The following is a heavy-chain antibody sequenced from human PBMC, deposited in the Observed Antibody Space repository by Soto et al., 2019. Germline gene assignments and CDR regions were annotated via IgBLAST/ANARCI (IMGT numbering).Heavy chain of an antibody. J-gene: IGHJ4*02. CDR1: GYTFTSYG. V-gene: IGHV1-18*01. CDR3: ARDAPPADY. CDR2: IRAYNGNT. Sequence: QVQLVQSGAEVKKPGASVKVSCKASGYTFTSYGISWVRQAPGQGLEWMGWIRAYNGNTNYAQKLQGRVTMTTDTPTSTGHMELSSLRSDDTAVYHCARDAPPADYWGQGTLVTVSS.